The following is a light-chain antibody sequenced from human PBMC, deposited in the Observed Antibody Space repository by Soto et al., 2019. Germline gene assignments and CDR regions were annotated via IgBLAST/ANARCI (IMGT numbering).Light chain of an antibody. V-gene: IGKV1-33*01. Sequence: DIQMTQSPSSLSASVGDRVTLTCQASQNINNYLNSYQQQPGRAPQLLIYDASNVEAGVPSRCRGSGSGTDFTFTISRLQAEDIATYYCQQYEILPTFGQGTRLEIK. CDR2: DAS. CDR1: QNINNY. CDR3: QQYEILPT. J-gene: IGKJ5*01.